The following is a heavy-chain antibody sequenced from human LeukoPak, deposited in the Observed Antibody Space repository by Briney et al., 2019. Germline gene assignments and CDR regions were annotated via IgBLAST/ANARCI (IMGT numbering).Heavy chain of an antibody. Sequence: ASVKVSCKASGRTFSSYAISWVRQAPGQGLEWMGWISTYNGDTNHAQKFQGRVTMTTDTSTSTAYMELRSLASDDTAVYYCASGFSMLRGVMTTNYYYYGMDVWGQGTTVTVSS. CDR1: GRTFSSYA. D-gene: IGHD3-10*01. CDR2: ISTYNGDT. CDR3: ASGFSMLRGVMTTNYYYYGMDV. J-gene: IGHJ6*02. V-gene: IGHV1-18*01.